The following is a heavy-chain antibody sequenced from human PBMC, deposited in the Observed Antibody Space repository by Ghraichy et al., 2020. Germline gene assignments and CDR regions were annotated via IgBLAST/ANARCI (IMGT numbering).Heavy chain of an antibody. J-gene: IGHJ4*02. V-gene: IGHV4-39*01. D-gene: IGHD4-23*01. CDR3: STHGGNYFDY. Sequence: SLTCTVSGGSISSSSYYWGWIRQPPGKGLEWIGSIYYSGSTYYNPSLKSRVTISVDTSKNQFSLKLSSVTAADTAVYYCSTHGGNYFDYWGQGTLVTVSS. CDR2: IYYSGST. CDR1: GGSISSSSYY.